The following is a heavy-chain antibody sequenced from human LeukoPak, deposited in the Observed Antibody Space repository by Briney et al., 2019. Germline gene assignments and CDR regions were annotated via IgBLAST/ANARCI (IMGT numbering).Heavy chain of an antibody. J-gene: IGHJ4*02. V-gene: IGHV3-7*01. D-gene: IGHD1-26*01. CDR3: ASHPFTGASFDY. CDR2: IKQDGGEK. Sequence: GGSLRLSCAASGFTFSNYWMNWVRQAPGKGLEWVANIKQDGGEKSYVDSVKGRFTISRDNAKNSLYLQMNSLRAEDTAVYYCASHPFTGASFDYWGQGTLVTVSS. CDR1: GFTFSNYW.